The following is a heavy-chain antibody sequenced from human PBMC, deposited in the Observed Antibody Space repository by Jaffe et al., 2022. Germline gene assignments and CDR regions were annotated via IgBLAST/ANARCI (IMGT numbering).Heavy chain of an antibody. CDR1: GGSISSYY. J-gene: IGHJ4*02. CDR2: IYYSGST. Sequence: QVQLQESGPGLVKPSETLSLTCTVSGGSISSYYWSWIRQPPGKGLEWIGYIYYSGSTNYNPSLKSRVTISVDTSKNQFSLKLSSVTAADTAVYYCARGTIYGSGSYYDYWGQGTLVTVSS. V-gene: IGHV4-59*01. CDR3: ARGTIYGSGSYYDY. D-gene: IGHD3-10*01.